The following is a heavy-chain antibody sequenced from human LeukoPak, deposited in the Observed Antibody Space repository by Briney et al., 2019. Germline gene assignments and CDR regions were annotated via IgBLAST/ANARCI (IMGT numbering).Heavy chain of an antibody. Sequence: SETLSLTCTVSGGSISSGAYYWCWIRQHPGKGLEWIGYAHNSGSTYYNPSLKSRISISVDTSKNQFSLKLSSVTAADTAVYYCARDRYDSYPMDVWGQGTTVTVSS. J-gene: IGHJ6*02. CDR1: GGSISSGAYY. V-gene: IGHV4-31*03. CDR2: AHNSGST. D-gene: IGHD3-3*01. CDR3: ARDRYDSYPMDV.